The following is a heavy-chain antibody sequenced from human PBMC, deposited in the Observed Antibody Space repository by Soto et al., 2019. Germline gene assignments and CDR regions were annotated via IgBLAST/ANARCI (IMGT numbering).Heavy chain of an antibody. CDR2: ISGSGGST. J-gene: IGHJ6*02. D-gene: IGHD6-19*01. V-gene: IGHV3-23*01. CDR1: GFTFSSYA. CDR3: AKGRSSGWYLGCMDV. Sequence: EVQLLESGGGLVQPGGSLRLSCAASGFTFSSYAMSWVRQAPGKGLEWVSDISGSGGSTYYADSVKGRFTISRDNSKNTLYLQMNSLRAEDTAVYYCAKGRSSGWYLGCMDVWGQGTTVTVSS.